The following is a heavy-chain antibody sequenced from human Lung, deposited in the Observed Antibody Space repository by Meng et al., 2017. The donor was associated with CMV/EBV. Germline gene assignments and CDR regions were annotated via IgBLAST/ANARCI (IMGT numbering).Heavy chain of an antibody. Sequence: KASGYTFTGYYMHWVRQAPGQGLEWMGWISPNSGGTNYAQKFQGRVTMTRDTSISTAYMELSRLRSDDTAVYYCARVWKPGIAAAEYWGQGTLVTVSS. D-gene: IGHD6-13*01. CDR1: GYTFTGYY. CDR2: ISPNSGGT. CDR3: ARVWKPGIAAAEY. V-gene: IGHV1-2*02. J-gene: IGHJ4*02.